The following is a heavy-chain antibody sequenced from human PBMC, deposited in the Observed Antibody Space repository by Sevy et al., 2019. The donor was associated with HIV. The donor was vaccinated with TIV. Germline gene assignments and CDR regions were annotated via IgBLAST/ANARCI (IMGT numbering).Heavy chain of an antibody. D-gene: IGHD2-2*01. J-gene: IGHJ6*02. CDR3: AKVDVVVPVADYGLDV. Sequence: GGSLRLSCAASGFTFSSYAMSWVRQAPGKGLEWVSAISGSGGSTHYADSVKGRLTISRDNSKSTLFLQMNSLRAEDTAVYYCAKVDVVVPVADYGLDVWGQGTTVTVSS. V-gene: IGHV3-23*01. CDR1: GFTFSSYA. CDR2: ISGSGGST.